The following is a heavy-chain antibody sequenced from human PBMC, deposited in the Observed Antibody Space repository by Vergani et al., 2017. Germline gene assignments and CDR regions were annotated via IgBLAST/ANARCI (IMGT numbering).Heavy chain of an antibody. CDR1: GGTFSSYA. D-gene: IGHD3-22*01. CDR3: ARVLHYYDSSGNYSSRFDP. CDR2: IIPIFGTA. V-gene: IGHV1-69*06. J-gene: IGHJ5*02. Sequence: QVQLVQSGAEVKKPGSSVKVSCKASGGTFSSYAISWVRQAPGQGLEWMGGIIPIFGTANYAQKFQGRVTITADKSTSTAYMELSSLRSEDTAVYYCARVLHYYDSSGNYSSRFDPWGQGTLVTVSS.